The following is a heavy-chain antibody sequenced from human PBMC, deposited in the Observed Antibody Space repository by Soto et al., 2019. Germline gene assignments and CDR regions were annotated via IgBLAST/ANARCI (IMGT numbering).Heavy chain of an antibody. CDR2: IWYDGSNK. J-gene: IGHJ6*02. CDR1: GFTFSSYG. D-gene: IGHD5-18*01. V-gene: IGHV3-33*01. Sequence: QVQLVESGGGVVQPGRSLRLSCAASGFTFSSYGMHWVRQSPGKGLEWVAVIWYDGSNKYYADSVKGRFTISRDNSKNTLYLKMNSLGAEDTAVYYCARELRGYSYFAYYGMDVWGQGTTVTVSS. CDR3: ARELRGYSYFAYYGMDV.